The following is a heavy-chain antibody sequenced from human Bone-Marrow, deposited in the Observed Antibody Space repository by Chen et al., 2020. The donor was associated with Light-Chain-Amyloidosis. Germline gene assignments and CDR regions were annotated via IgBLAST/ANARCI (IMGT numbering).Heavy chain of an antibody. CDR3: ARGGGSTIRRGGPDY. CDR2: INPSGGST. V-gene: IGHV1-46*01. CDR1: GYTFTSYY. D-gene: IGHD5-12*01. Sequence: QVQLVQSGAEVKKPGASVKVSCKASGYTFTSYYMHWVRQAPGQGLEWMGIINPSGGSTSYAQKFQGRVTRTRDTSTSTVYMELSSLRSEDTAVYYCARGGGSTIRRGGPDYWGQGTLVTVSS. J-gene: IGHJ4*02.